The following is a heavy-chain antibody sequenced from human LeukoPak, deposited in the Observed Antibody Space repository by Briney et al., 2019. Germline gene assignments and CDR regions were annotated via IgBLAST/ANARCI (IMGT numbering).Heavy chain of an antibody. V-gene: IGHV4-34*01. D-gene: IGHD3-10*01. J-gene: IGHJ6*03. CDR3: ARVWFGEPLSYYYYMDV. CDR1: GGSFSGYY. CDR2: INHSGST. Sequence: SSETLSLTCAVYGGSFSGYYWSWIRHPPGKGLEWIGEINHSGSTNYNPSLKSRVTISVDTSKNQFSLKLSSVTAADTAVYYCARVWFGEPLSYYYYMDVWGKGTTVTISS.